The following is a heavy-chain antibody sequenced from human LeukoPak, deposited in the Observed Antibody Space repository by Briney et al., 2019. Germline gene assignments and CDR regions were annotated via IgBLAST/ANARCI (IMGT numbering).Heavy chain of an antibody. CDR2: ISYSGNT. Sequence: PSETLSLTCTVSGDSISSGGYYWSWIRQHPGKGLEWIGYISYSGNTYYNPSLKSRAAISADTPKYQFSLKLSSTTAADTAVYYCARAPVATPSEFDYWGQGTLVTVSS. CDR3: ARAPVATPSEFDY. CDR1: GDSISSGGYY. D-gene: IGHD5-12*01. V-gene: IGHV4-31*03. J-gene: IGHJ4*02.